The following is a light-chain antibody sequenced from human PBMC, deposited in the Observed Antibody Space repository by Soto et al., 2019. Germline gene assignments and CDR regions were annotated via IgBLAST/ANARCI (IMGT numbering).Light chain of an antibody. Sequence: EIVLTQFPGTLSLAPGERATLSCRASQSLNSGHLAWYQQKPGQAPRLLIYAASSRATGIPDRFVGSGSGTDFTLTISRLEAEDLGVYHCQQYGNLKYILGQGTKVEIK. CDR3: QQYGNLKYI. CDR1: QSLNSGH. J-gene: IGKJ2*01. V-gene: IGKV3-20*01. CDR2: AAS.